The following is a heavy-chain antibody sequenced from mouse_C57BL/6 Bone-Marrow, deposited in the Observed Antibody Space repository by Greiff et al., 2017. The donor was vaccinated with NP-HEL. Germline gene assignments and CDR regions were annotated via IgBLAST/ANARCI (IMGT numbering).Heavy chain of an antibody. Sequence: EVKLMESGGGLVQPGGSLKLSCAASGFTFSDYYMYWVRQTPEKRLEWVAYISNGGGSTYYPDTVKGRFTISSDNAKNTLYLQMSRLKSEDTAMYYCARRGYGSSYDAMDYWGQGASVTVSS. CDR2: ISNGGGST. D-gene: IGHD1-1*01. CDR1: GFTFSDYY. V-gene: IGHV5-12*01. J-gene: IGHJ4*01. CDR3: ARRGYGSSYDAMDY.